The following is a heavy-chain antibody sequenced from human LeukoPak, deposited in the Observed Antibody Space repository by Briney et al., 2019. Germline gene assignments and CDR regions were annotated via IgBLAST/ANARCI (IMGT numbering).Heavy chain of an antibody. CDR1: GFTFSNAW. J-gene: IGHJ4*02. D-gene: IGHD4-17*01. Sequence: GGSLRLSCAASGFTFSNAWMSWVRQAPGKGLEWVGRIKSKTDGGTTDYAAPVKGRFTISRDDSKNTLYLQMNSLKAEDTAVYYCTTDPVEVTVTTGWGQGTLVTVSS. CDR3: TTDPVEVTVTTG. CDR2: IKSKTDGGTT. V-gene: IGHV3-15*01.